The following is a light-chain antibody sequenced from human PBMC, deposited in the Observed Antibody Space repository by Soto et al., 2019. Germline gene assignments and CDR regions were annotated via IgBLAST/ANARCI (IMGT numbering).Light chain of an antibody. V-gene: IGKV3-11*01. CDR3: QHRSDWPLT. J-gene: IGKJ4*01. CDR1: QSVSIF. Sequence: EIVLTQSPATLSLSPGERATLSCRASQSVSIFLTWYQQKPGQAPRLLIYDASNRATGIPARFSGSGSGTDFTLTITSIEPEDFALYYCQHRSDWPLTFGGGTKVDIK. CDR2: DAS.